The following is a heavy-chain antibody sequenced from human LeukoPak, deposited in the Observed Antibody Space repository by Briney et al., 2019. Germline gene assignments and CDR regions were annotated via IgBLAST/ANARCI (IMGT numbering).Heavy chain of an antibody. CDR2: INSDGSST. Sequence: GGSLRLSCAASGFTFSSYWMHWVRQAPGKGLVWVSRINSDGSSTSYADSVKGRFTISRDNAKNTLYLQMNSLRAEDTAVYYCARGPLGLSFFDYWGQGTLVTVSS. CDR3: ARGPLGLSFFDY. V-gene: IGHV3-74*01. D-gene: IGHD2/OR15-2a*01. J-gene: IGHJ4*02. CDR1: GFTFSSYW.